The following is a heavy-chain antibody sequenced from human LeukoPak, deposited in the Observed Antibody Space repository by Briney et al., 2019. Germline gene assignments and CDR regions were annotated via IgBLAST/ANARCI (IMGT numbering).Heavy chain of an antibody. CDR3: AKTTAGYSSGRYPGWPVDY. CDR1: GFTFSSYE. J-gene: IGHJ4*02. V-gene: IGHV3-48*03. CDR2: ISSSGSTI. D-gene: IGHD6-19*01. Sequence: PGGSLRLSCAASGFTFSSYEMNWVRQAPGKGLEWVSYISSSGSTIYYADSVKGRFTISRDNAKNSLYLQMNSLRAKDTAVYYCAKTTAGYSSGRYPGWPVDYWGQGTLVTVSS.